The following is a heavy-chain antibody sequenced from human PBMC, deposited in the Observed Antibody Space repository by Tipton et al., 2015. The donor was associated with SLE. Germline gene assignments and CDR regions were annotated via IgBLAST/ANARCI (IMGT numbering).Heavy chain of an antibody. D-gene: IGHD2-2*01. CDR2: IYSGGST. CDR3: AKCSPTCQHGNLGY. V-gene: IGHV3-53*01. CDR1: GFTVSSNY. J-gene: IGHJ4*02. Sequence: SLRLSCAASGFTVSSNYMSWVRQAPGKGLEWVSVIYSGGSTYYADSVKGRFTISRDNAKNTLYLQMNSLRVEDTALYYCAKCSPTCQHGNLGYWGQGTLVTVSS.